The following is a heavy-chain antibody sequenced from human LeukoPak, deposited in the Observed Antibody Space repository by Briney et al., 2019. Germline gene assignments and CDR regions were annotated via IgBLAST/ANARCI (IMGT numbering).Heavy chain of an antibody. J-gene: IGHJ4*02. V-gene: IGHV3-48*01. CDR1: GFTFNSYS. D-gene: IGHD4-23*01. Sequence: PGGSLRLSCAASGFTFNSYSMNWVRQAPGKGLEWVSYISSGGSTIYYADSMKGRFTISRDNAKNSLYLQMNSLRAEDTAVYYCARDRNYGRKHSLDYWGQGTLVTVSS. CDR2: ISSGGSTI. CDR3: ARDRNYGRKHSLDY.